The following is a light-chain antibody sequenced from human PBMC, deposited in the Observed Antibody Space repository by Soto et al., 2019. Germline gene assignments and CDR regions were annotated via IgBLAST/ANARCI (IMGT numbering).Light chain of an antibody. Sequence: EIVLTQSPGTLSLSPGARATLSCRASQSVSSNYLAWYQQKPGQAPRLLIYGASNRATGIPDRFSGSGSGTDFTLNRSRLEPEDFAGYSWQQYGSAPPITFGQATRLETK. J-gene: IGKJ5*01. CDR3: QQYGSAPPIT. CDR1: QSVSSNY. V-gene: IGKV3-20*01. CDR2: GAS.